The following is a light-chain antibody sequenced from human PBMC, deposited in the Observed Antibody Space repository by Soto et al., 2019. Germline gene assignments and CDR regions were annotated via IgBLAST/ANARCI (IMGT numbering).Light chain of an antibody. CDR3: SSYTTTTRL. CDR2: EVS. V-gene: IGLV2-14*01. Sequence: QSVLTQPASVSGSPGQSITISCTGTSSDIGSNNYVSWFQQRPGKAPTLIIYEVSNRPSGVSTHFSGSKSGNTASPTISGLLPEDEAEYYCSSYTTTTRLFGGGTKVTVL. CDR1: SSDIGSNNY. J-gene: IGLJ3*02.